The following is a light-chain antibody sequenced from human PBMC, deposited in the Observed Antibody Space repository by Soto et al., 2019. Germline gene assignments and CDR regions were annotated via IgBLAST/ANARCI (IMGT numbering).Light chain of an antibody. CDR2: GAS. V-gene: IGKV3-15*01. CDR1: QGVSRK. CDR3: QQYNTWPIT. Sequence: DIVMTQSPATLSVAPGERVTFSCRASQGVSRKLAWYQHKPGQAPRLLISGASTGATGIPARFSGSGSGTEFTLTISSPQSEDCAIYYCQQYNTWPITFGGGTKVEIK. J-gene: IGKJ4*01.